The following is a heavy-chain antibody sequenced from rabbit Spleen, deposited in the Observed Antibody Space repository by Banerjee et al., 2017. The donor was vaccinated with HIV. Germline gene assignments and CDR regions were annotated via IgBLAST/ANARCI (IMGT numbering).Heavy chain of an antibody. CDR3: ARGGGL. CDR2: IDPVFGSA. J-gene: IGHJ4*01. V-gene: IGHV1S45*01. CDR1: GFSFNSNYW. Sequence: EESGGDLVKHEGSLTLTCTASGFSFNSNYWICWVRQAPGKGLEWIGYIDPVFGSAYYASWVNGRFSISRENTQNTVSLQLNSLTAADTATYFCARGGGLWGPGTLVTVS.